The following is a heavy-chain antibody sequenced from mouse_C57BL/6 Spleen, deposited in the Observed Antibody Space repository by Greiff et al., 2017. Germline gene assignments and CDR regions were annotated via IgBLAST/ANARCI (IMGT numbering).Heavy chain of an antibody. J-gene: IGHJ2*01. CDR3: TPNLFYGRSLFDY. CDR1: GFNIKDDY. D-gene: IGHD1-1*01. V-gene: IGHV14-4*01. CDR2: IDPENGDT. Sequence: VQLQQSGAELVRPGASVKLSCTASGFNIKDDYMHWVKQRPEPGLEWIGWIDPENGDTEYASKFQGKATITADTSSNTAYLQLSSLTSEDTAVYYCTPNLFYGRSLFDYWGQGTTLTVSS.